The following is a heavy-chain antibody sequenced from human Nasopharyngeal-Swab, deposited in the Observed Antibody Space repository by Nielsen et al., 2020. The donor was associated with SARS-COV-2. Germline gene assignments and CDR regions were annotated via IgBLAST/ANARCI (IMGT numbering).Heavy chain of an antibody. CDR1: GGSFSGYY. Sequence: SQTLSLTCAVYGGSFSGYYWSWIRQPPGKGLEWIGEINHSGSTNYNPSPKSRVTISVDTSKNQFSLKLSSVTAADTAVYYCARGGRITIIDYWGQGTLVTVSS. D-gene: IGHD3-3*01. CDR2: INHSGST. CDR3: ARGGRITIIDY. V-gene: IGHV4-34*01. J-gene: IGHJ4*02.